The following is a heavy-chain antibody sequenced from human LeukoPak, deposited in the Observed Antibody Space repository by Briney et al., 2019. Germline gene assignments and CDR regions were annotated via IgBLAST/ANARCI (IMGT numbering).Heavy chain of an antibody. D-gene: IGHD1-7*01. CDR3: ARDYTLTVGTTSYFQH. CDR1: GYIFDIHA. V-gene: IGHV7-4-1*01. Sequence: ASVKVSCKASGYIFDIHAIIWVRQAPGQGLEFLGWISTNTGNPTYAQGFTGRFVFSLDTSVSTAYLQIRSLKAEDSAVYYCARDYTLTVGTTSYFQHWARAPGSPSPQ. CDR2: ISTNTGNP. J-gene: IGHJ1*01.